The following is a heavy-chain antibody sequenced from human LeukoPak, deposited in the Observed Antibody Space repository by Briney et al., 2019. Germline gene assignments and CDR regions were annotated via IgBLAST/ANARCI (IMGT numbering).Heavy chain of an antibody. J-gene: IGHJ4*02. D-gene: IGHD3-10*01. CDR1: GFTFSSYE. Sequence: GGSLRLSCAASGFTFSSYEMNWVRQAPGKGLEWVSYISSSGSSIYYADSVKGRFTISRDNSKNTLYLQMNSLRAEDTAVYYCVKLVGVGELFWGHFLEDFWGQGTLVTVSS. CDR3: VKLVGVGELFWGHFLEDF. V-gene: IGHV3-48*03. CDR2: ISSSGSSI.